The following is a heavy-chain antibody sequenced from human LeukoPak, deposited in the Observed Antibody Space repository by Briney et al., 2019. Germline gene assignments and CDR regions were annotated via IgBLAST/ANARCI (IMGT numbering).Heavy chain of an antibody. Sequence: SGGSLRLSCAASGFTFSDYYMSWIRQAPGKGLEWVSYISSRGSTIYYADSVKGRFTISRDNAKNSLYLQMNSLRAEDTAVYYCVRMVRGVIAYFDYWGQGTLVTVSS. CDR1: GFTFSDYY. CDR2: ISSRGSTI. CDR3: VRMVRGVIAYFDY. D-gene: IGHD3-10*01. J-gene: IGHJ4*02. V-gene: IGHV3-11*04.